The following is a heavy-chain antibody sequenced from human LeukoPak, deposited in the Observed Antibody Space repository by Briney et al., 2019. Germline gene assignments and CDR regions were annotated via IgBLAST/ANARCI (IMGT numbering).Heavy chain of an antibody. V-gene: IGHV3-30*04. Sequence: AGGSLRLSCAASGFTFSDYPMHWVRQAPGKGLEWVAVISFDGSNKYYADSVKGRFTISRDNSKNTLYLKMNSLGGEDTAVYYCARDVSRGLSASDYWGQGTLVTVSS. CDR3: ARDVSRGLSASDY. D-gene: IGHD3/OR15-3a*01. J-gene: IGHJ4*02. CDR1: GFTFSDYP. CDR2: ISFDGSNK.